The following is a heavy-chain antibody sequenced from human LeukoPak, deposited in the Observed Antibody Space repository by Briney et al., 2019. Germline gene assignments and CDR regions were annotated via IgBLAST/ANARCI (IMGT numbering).Heavy chain of an antibody. CDR3: ARDLSQTTMTPLDY. Sequence: GGSLRLSCAASGFTFSSYGMHWVRQAPGKGLEWVAVIWYDGSNKYYADSVKGRFTISRDNSKNTLYLQMNSLRAEDTAVYYCARDLSQTTMTPLDYWGQGTLITVSS. D-gene: IGHD3-22*01. CDR2: IWYDGSNK. CDR1: GFTFSSYG. V-gene: IGHV3-33*01. J-gene: IGHJ4*02.